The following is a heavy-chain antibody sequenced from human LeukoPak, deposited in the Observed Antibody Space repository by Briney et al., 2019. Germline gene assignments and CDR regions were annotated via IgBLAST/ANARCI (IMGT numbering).Heavy chain of an antibody. J-gene: IGHJ4*02. V-gene: IGHV4-34*01. CDR2: INHSGST. CDR3: ARGRLLVDY. CDR1: GGSFSGYY. D-gene: IGHD2-15*01. Sequence: SETLSLTCAVYGGSFSGYYWSWIRQPPGKGLERSGEINHSGSTNYNPSLKIRVTISVDTSKNQFSLKLSSVTAADTAVYYCARGRLLVDYWGQGTLVTVSS.